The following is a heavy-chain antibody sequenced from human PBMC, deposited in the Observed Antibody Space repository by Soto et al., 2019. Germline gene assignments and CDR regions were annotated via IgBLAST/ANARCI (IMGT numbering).Heavy chain of an antibody. CDR1: GYTFTSYA. Sequence: GASVKVSCKASGYTFTSYAMHWVRQAPGQRLEWMGWINAGNGNTKYSQKFQGRVTITRDTSASTAYMELSSLRAEDTAVYYCVKDQGGYSGYVFDYWGQGTLVTVSS. CDR2: INAGNGNT. D-gene: IGHD5-12*01. J-gene: IGHJ4*02. V-gene: IGHV1-3*01. CDR3: VKDQGGYSGYVFDY.